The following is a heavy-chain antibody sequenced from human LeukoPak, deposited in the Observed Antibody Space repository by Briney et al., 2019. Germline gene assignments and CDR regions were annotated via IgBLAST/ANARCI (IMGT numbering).Heavy chain of an antibody. CDR3: ARGRATYDFWSGQKIDY. CDR1: GGSFSGYY. V-gene: IGHV4-34*01. D-gene: IGHD3-3*01. J-gene: IGHJ4*02. CDR2: INHSGST. Sequence: SETLSLTCAVYGGSFSGYYWSWIRQPPGKGLEWIGEINHSGSTNYNPSLKSRVTISVDTSKNQFSLKLSSVTAADTAVYYCARGRATYDFWSGQKIDYWGQGTLVTVSS.